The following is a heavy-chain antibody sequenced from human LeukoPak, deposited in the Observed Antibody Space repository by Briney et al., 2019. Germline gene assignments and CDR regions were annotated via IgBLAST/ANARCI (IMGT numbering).Heavy chain of an antibody. Sequence: SETLSLTCTVSGGSISSYYWSWIRQPPGKGLEWIGHIYYSGSTNYNPSLKSRVTISVDTSKNQFSLKLSSVTAADTAVYYCARHEVGGYCGGDCYYYYYGMDVWGQGTTVTVSS. CDR2: IYYSGST. J-gene: IGHJ6*02. CDR1: GGSISSYY. D-gene: IGHD2-21*02. V-gene: IGHV4-59*08. CDR3: ARHEVGGYCGGDCYYYYYGMDV.